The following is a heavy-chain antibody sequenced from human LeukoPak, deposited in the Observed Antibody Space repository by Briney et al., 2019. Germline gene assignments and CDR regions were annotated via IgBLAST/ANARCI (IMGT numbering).Heavy chain of an antibody. D-gene: IGHD2-2*01. Sequence: GESLKISCKGSGYSFTSYWIGWVRQMPGKGLEWMGIIYPGDSDTRYSPSFQGQVTISADKSISTAYLQWSGLKASDTAMYYCASVCSSTSCNDAFDIWGQGTMVTVSS. V-gene: IGHV5-51*01. CDR2: IYPGDSDT. CDR1: GYSFTSYW. J-gene: IGHJ3*02. CDR3: ASVCSSTSCNDAFDI.